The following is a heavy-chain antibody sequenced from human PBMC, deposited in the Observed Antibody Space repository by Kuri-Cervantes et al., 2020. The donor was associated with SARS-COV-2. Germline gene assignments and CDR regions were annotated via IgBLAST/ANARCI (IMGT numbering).Heavy chain of an antibody. D-gene: IGHD6-19*01. CDR3: ARVAEGLQWLGHDDALDI. J-gene: IGHJ3*02. CDR1: GFTFSNYA. Sequence: GESLKISCAASGFTFSNYAIHWVRQAPGKGLEWVALISYDGSDKNYADSVKGRFTISRDNSKNTLYLQMNSLRAEDTAVYYCARVAEGLQWLGHDDALDIWGQGTMVTVSS. V-gene: IGHV3-30*07. CDR2: ISYDGSDK.